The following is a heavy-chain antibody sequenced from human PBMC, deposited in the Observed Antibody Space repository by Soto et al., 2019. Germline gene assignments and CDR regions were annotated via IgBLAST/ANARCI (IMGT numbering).Heavy chain of an antibody. D-gene: IGHD3-10*01. J-gene: IGHJ4*02. V-gene: IGHV1-69*02. Sequence: QVQLVQSGAEVKRPGSSVKVSCKASGDTFAFYSINWVRQAPGLGLEWMGRINPILSMSNYAQRFQGRVTMTADKSTGTAYMVLNSLRSEDTDMYYCATSYGSGYRAFDYWGQGALVTVSS. CDR2: INPILSMS. CDR3: ATSYGSGYRAFDY. CDR1: GDTFAFYS.